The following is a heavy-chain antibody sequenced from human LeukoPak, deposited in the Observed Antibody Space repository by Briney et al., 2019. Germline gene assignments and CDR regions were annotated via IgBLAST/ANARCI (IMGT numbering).Heavy chain of an antibody. Sequence: GASVKVSCKASGGTFTSYAISWVRQAPGQGLEWMGGIIPIFGTANYAQKFQGRVTITADESTSTAYMELSSLRAEDTALYYCAKAGYSSSPQLNWFDPWGQGTLVTVSS. CDR1: GGTFTSYA. CDR3: AKAGYSSSPQLNWFDP. D-gene: IGHD6-13*01. CDR2: IIPIFGTA. V-gene: IGHV1-69*13. J-gene: IGHJ5*02.